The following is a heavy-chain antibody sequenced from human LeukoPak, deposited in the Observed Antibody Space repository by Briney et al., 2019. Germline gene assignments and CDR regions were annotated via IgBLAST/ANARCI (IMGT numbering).Heavy chain of an antibody. Sequence: GGSLRLSCAASGFTFSSYGMHWVRQAPGKGLEWVAVISYDGSNKYYADSVKGRFTISRDNSKNTLYLQMNSLRAEDTAVYYCAKGSGSYYWGQGTLVTVSS. V-gene: IGHV3-30*18. CDR2: ISYDGSNK. CDR1: GFTFSSYG. CDR3: AKGSGSYY. D-gene: IGHD1-26*01. J-gene: IGHJ4*02.